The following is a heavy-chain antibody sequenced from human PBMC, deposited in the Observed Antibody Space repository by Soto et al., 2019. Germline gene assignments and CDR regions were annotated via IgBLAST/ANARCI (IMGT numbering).Heavy chain of an antibody. CDR1: GYTFTSYY. Sequence: ASVKVSCKASGYTFTSYYMHWVRQAPGQGLEWMGIINPSGGSTSYAQKFQGRVTMTRDTSTSTVYMELSSLRSEDTAVYYCARDLIDDWIGYYSGSGWSSGGMDVWAQWTTVTVSS. J-gene: IGHJ6*02. CDR2: INPSGGST. V-gene: IGHV1-46*01. CDR3: ARDLIDDWIGYYSGSGWSSGGMDV. D-gene: IGHD3-3*01.